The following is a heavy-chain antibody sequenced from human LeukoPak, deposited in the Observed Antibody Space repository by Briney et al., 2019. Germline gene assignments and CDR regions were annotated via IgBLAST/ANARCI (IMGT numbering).Heavy chain of an antibody. CDR2: INHSGST. CDR1: GGSFSGYY. D-gene: IGHD6-6*01. V-gene: IGHV4-34*01. Sequence: PSETLSLTCAVYGGSFSGYYWSWIRQPPGKGLEWIGEINHSGSTNYNPSLKSRVTISVDTSKNQFSLKLRSVTAADTAVYYCARGTRPRLYSSSPNRKTGNWFDPWGQGTLVTVSS. CDR3: ARGTRPRLYSSSPNRKTGNWFDP. J-gene: IGHJ5*02.